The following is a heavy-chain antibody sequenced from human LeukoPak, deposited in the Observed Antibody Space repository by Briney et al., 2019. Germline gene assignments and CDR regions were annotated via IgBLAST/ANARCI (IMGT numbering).Heavy chain of an antibody. CDR2: IKQDGSEK. CDR1: GFTFSSYR. V-gene: IGHV3-7*01. Sequence: GGSLRLSCAASGFTFSSYRMSWVRQAPGKGLEWVANIKQDGSEKYYVDSVKGRFTISRDNAKNSLYLQMNSLRAEDTAVYYCARDRRSRKVDYWGQGTLVTVSS. J-gene: IGHJ4*02. D-gene: IGHD5-24*01. CDR3: ARDRRSRKVDY.